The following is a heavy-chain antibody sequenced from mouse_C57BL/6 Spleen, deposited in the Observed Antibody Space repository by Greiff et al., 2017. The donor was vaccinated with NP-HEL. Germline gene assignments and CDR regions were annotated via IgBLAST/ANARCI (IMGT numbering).Heavy chain of an antibody. Sequence: EVQLQQSGPGLVKPSQSLSLTCSVTGYSITSGYYWNWIRQFPGNKLEWMGYISYDGSNNYNPSLKNRISITRDTSKNQFFLKLNSVTTEDTATYYCARDYYDAMDYWGQGTSVTVSS. J-gene: IGHJ4*01. CDR2: ISYDGSN. CDR1: GYSITSGYY. V-gene: IGHV3-6*01. CDR3: ARDYYDAMDY.